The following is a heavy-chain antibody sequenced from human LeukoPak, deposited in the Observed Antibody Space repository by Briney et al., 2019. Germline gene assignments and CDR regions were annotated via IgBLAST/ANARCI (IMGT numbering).Heavy chain of an antibody. D-gene: IGHD3-10*01. CDR1: GGSFSGYY. CDR2: INHSGST. V-gene: IGHV4-34*01. CDR3: ARSQLYGSGSYGDWFDP. J-gene: IGHJ5*02. Sequence: PSETPSLTCAVYGGSFSGYYWSWIRQPPGKGLEWIGEINHSGSTNYNPSLKSRVTISVDTSKNQFSLKLSSVTAADTAVYHCARSQLYGSGSYGDWFDPWGQGTLVTVSS.